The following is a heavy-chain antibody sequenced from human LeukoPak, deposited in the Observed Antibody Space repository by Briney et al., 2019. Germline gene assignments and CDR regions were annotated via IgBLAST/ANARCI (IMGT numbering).Heavy chain of an antibody. Sequence: PGGSLRLSCAASGFTFSSYSMNWVRQAPGKGLEWVSSISSSSGYIYYADSVKGRFTISRDNAKNSLYLQMNSLRAEDTAVYYCAREGTVTVDLRFDPWGQGTLVTVSS. V-gene: IGHV3-21*01. J-gene: IGHJ5*02. CDR3: AREGTVTVDLRFDP. D-gene: IGHD4-11*01. CDR2: ISSSSGYI. CDR1: GFTFSSYS.